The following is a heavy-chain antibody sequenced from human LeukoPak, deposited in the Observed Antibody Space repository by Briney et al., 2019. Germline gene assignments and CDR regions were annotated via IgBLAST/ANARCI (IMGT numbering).Heavy chain of an antibody. D-gene: IGHD1-26*01. V-gene: IGHV3-43*02. CDR2: ISGDGGST. CDR3: AKERLVGAKGIDY. Sequence: GGSLRLSCAASGFTFDDYAMHWVRQAPGKGLEWVSLISGDGGSTYYADSVRGRFTISRDNSKNTLDLQMNSLRVEDTAVYYCAKERLVGAKGIDYWGQGTLVTVSS. J-gene: IGHJ4*02. CDR1: GFTFDDYA.